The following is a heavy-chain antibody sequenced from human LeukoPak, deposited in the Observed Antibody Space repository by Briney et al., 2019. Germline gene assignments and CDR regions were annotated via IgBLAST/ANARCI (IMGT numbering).Heavy chain of an antibody. D-gene: IGHD6-19*01. CDR1: GDSMSRYY. CDR2: IYFGGGT. Sequence: SETLSLTCNVSGDSMSRYYWSWIRQPAGKGLEWIGRIYFGGGTRYNPSLKSRVTMSVDTSKNRFSLNLSSATAADTAVYYCARTTGFAVAGGYYFDYWGQGILATVSS. V-gene: IGHV4-4*07. J-gene: IGHJ4*02. CDR3: ARTTGFAVAGGYYFDY.